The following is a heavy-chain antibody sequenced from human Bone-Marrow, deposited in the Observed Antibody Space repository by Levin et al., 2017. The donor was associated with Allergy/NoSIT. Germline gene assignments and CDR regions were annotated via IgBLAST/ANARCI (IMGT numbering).Heavy chain of an antibody. V-gene: IGHV3-23*01. CDR1: GFTFSTFA. D-gene: IGHD2-8*02. J-gene: IGHJ3*01. Sequence: GESLKISCAASGFTFSTFAMYWVRQAPGKGLKWISTISGSGDNTYYADSVKGRFTISRDISQKTMYLQMSSLRVEDTAVYYCAKALSTGVHHDAFDFWGRGTTVTVSS. CDR3: AKALSTGVHHDAFDF. CDR2: ISGSGDNT.